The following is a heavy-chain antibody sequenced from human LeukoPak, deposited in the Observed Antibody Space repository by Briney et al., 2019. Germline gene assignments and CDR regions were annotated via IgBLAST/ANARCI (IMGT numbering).Heavy chain of an antibody. CDR3: ARRNIAAAALDY. CDR2: ISSGAGT. Sequence: GGSLRLSCAASGFTFSSHAMSWVRQAPGKGLEWVSSISSGAGTYYADSVKGRFTISRDNSKNTLYLQMNSLRAEDTAVYYCARRNIAAAALDYWGQGTLVTVSS. D-gene: IGHD6-13*01. J-gene: IGHJ4*02. CDR1: GFTFSSHA. V-gene: IGHV3-23*01.